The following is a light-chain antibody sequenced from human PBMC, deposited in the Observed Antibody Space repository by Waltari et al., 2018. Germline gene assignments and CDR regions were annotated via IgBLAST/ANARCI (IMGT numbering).Light chain of an antibody. Sequence: EIVLTQSPATLSLSPGERATLSCRASQSVSSYLAWYQQKPGQAPRLLIYDASNRATGIPARFSGSGSGTDFTITISSLEPEDFAVYYCQQRSNWLLTFGGGTKVGIK. CDR2: DAS. CDR3: QQRSNWLLT. V-gene: IGKV3-11*01. J-gene: IGKJ4*01. CDR1: QSVSSY.